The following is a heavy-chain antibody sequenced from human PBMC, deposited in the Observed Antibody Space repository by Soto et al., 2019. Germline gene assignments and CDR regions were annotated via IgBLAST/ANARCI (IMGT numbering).Heavy chain of an antibody. J-gene: IGHJ3*01. V-gene: IGHV3-23*01. CDR3: AKGSWYSGGYQESFDV. CDR2: ISGSGGST. D-gene: IGHD1-26*01. Sequence: GGSLRLSCAASGFTFSSYAMSWVRQAPGKGLEWVSAISGSGGSTYYADSVKGRFTISRDNSKNTLYLQMNSLRAEDTAVYYCAKGSWYSGGYQESFDVWGQGTMVTVSS. CDR1: GFTFSSYA.